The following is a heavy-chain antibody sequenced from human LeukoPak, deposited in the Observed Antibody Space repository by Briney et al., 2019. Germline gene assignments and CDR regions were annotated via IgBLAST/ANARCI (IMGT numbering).Heavy chain of an antibody. CDR1: GYNFYTFG. V-gene: IGHV1-69*04. D-gene: IGHD6-6*01. CDR2: IIPILGIA. CDR3: ARAVEYSSSAPFDY. J-gene: IGHJ4*02. Sequence: SVTVSCKPSGYNFYTFGISWVRQAPGQGLEWMGRIIPILGIANYAQKFQGRVTITADKSTSTAYMELSSLRSEDTAVYYCARAVEYSSSAPFDYRGQGTLVTVSS.